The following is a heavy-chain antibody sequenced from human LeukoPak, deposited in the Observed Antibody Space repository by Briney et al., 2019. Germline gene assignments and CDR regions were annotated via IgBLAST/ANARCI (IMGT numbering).Heavy chain of an antibody. CDR3: ARVPARIAAAVINWFDP. Sequence: PGGSLRLSCAASGFTFSSYSMNWVRQAPGKGLECVSSISSSSSYIYYADSVKGRFTISRDNAKNSLYLQMNSLRAEDTAVYYCARVPARIAAAVINWFDPWGQGTLVTVSS. V-gene: IGHV3-21*01. CDR1: GFTFSSYS. J-gene: IGHJ5*02. CDR2: ISSSSSYI. D-gene: IGHD6-13*01.